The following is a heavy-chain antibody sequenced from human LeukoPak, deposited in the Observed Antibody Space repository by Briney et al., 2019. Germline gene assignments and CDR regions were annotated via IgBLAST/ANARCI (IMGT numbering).Heavy chain of an antibody. V-gene: IGHV3-23*01. CDR2: ISGSGDIT. CDR1: GFTFSNYA. Sequence: GGSLRLSRAASGFTFSNYAMNWVRQAPGKGLEWVSGISGSGDITYHADSVKGRFTISRDNSKNTLSLQMNSLRAEDTAVYYCAKDPVSHWGQGTLVTVSS. CDR3: AKDPVSH. J-gene: IGHJ4*02.